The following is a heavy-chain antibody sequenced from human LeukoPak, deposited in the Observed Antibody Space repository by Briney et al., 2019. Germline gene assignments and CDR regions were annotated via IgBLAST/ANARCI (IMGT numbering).Heavy chain of an antibody. D-gene: IGHD6-19*01. CDR1: GFSFSSYG. V-gene: IGHV3-30*02. Sequence: GGSLRLSCAGSGFSFSSYGMHWVRQAPGKGLEWMAFIRSDGSNKYYADSVKGRFTISRDNSKNTSYLQMNSLRAEDTAVYYCARILDSAWGELGYWGQGTLVTVSS. J-gene: IGHJ4*02. CDR3: ARILDSAWGELGY. CDR2: IRSDGSNK.